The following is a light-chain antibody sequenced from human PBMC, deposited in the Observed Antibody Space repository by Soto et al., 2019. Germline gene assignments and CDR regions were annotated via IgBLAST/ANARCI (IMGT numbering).Light chain of an antibody. CDR1: QSVRAN. CDR2: GAS. V-gene: IGKV3-15*01. Sequence: VVLTQSPATLSVSPGGTVTLSCRASQSVRANVAWYQQIPGQAPRLLVYGASTRATGVPARFSGSGSGIGLSLTISIRLSEDAAFYYCQQYFNDTRTWTFGPGTKVQIK. J-gene: IGKJ1*01. CDR3: QQYFNDTRTWT.